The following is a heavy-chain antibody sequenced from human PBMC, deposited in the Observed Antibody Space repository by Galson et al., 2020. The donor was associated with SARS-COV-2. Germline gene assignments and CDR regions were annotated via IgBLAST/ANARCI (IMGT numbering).Heavy chain of an antibody. D-gene: IGHD2-2*01. J-gene: IGHJ5*02. CDR2: IDPSDSSA. Sequence: HGESLKISCKASGYNFVSYWISWVRQMPGKGLEWMGRIDPSDSSANYSPSFQGHVTISADQSISTAYLQWSSLKASDTAIYYCASQVVPAADYIARSGGWLPFDPWGQGTLVTVSS. CDR3: ASQVVPAADYIARSGGWLPFDP. V-gene: IGHV5-10-1*01. CDR1: GYNFVSYW.